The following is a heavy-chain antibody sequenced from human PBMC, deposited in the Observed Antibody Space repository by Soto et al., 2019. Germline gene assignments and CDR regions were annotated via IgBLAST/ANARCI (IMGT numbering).Heavy chain of an antibody. D-gene: IGHD5-18*01. J-gene: IGHJ4*02. CDR1: GFTFSSYS. Sequence: SXRLSYAAAGFTFSSYSMNRVRQAPGKGLEWVSSISSSSSYIYYAVSVKGRFTISRDNAKNSLYLQMNSLRAEDTAVYYCARALDTAMADYWGQGTLVTVSS. CDR3: ARALDTAMADY. CDR2: ISSSSSYI. V-gene: IGHV3-21*01.